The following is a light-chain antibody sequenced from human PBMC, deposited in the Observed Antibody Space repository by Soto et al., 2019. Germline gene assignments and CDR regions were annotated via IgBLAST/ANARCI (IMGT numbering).Light chain of an antibody. CDR1: QSVSSTY. V-gene: IGKV3-15*01. CDR3: QQYNHWPLT. Sequence: IVLPQSQGTLSLSAGERATLSWRASQSVSSTYLAWYQQKPGQAPRLLIYAASTRATGVPGRFSGSGSGTEFTLTISSLQHEDFAVYYCQQYNHWPLTFGGGTKVDIK. J-gene: IGKJ4*01. CDR2: AAS.